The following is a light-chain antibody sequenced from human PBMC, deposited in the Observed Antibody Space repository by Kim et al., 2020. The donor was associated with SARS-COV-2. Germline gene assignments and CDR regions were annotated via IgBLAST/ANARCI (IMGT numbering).Light chain of an antibody. Sequence: SPGERATLSCRASHGVSGSYLAWYQQKPGQGPRLLIYATSRRAAGIPDRFSGSGSETDFTLTISRLDPEDFALYYCQQYGGSPWTFGQGTRVDIK. CDR1: HGVSGSY. CDR2: ATS. CDR3: QQYGGSPWT. V-gene: IGKV3-20*01. J-gene: IGKJ1*01.